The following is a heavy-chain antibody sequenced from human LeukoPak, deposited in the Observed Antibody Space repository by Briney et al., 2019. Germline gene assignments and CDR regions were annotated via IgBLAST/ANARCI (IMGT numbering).Heavy chain of an antibody. Sequence: GGFLRLSCATSGSTFASFAMHWVRQVPGKGLEWISFISRDAINPYYADSVKGRFTISRDNPKYSLSLQLDTLNTEDTPLNSFAEGDWNDVARGCWGQGALVSV. J-gene: IGHJ1*01. CDR2: ISRDAINP. D-gene: IGHD1-1*01. V-gene: IGHV3-43*02. CDR3: AEGDWNDVARGC. CDR1: GSTFASFA.